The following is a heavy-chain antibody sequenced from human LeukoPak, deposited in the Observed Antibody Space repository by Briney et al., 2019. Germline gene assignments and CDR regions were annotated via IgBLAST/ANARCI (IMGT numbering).Heavy chain of an antibody. V-gene: IGHV4-59*01. J-gene: IGHJ6*02. CDR2: IYYSGST. D-gene: IGHD2-15*01. CDR3: ARVTPAVIDYYYHYGMDV. Sequence: SETLSLTCTVSGGSISSYYWSWIRQPPGKGLEWIGYIYYSGSTNYNPSLKSRVTISVDTSKNQFSLKLSSVTAADTAVYYCARVTPAVIDYYYHYGMDVWGQGTTVTVSS. CDR1: GGSISSYY.